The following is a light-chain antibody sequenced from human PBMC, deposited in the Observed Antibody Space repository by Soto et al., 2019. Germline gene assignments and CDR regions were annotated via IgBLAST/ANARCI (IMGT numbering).Light chain of an antibody. CDR1: QSVSSSY. V-gene: IGKV3-20*01. CDR3: QQYGRSHT. CDR2: GAS. J-gene: IGKJ5*01. Sequence: EIVLTQSPGTLSLSPGERATLSCRASQSVSSSYLAWYQQKPGQAPRLLIFGASSRATGIPDRFSGSGAGAYFNLTISRLEPADFGVYYCQQYGRSHTFGQGTRLEIK.